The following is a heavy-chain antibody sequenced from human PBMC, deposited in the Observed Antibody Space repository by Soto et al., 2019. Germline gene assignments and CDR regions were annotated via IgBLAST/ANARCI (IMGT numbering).Heavy chain of an antibody. D-gene: IGHD3-10*01. J-gene: IGHJ5*02. CDR3: AKGGSHWIDP. V-gene: IGHV4-61*01. Sequence: SVTLSLNRTGSGVSTTGETSLRSSIRKPPGKGLEWIGYISYSGSTKYNTSLHRRVYISADTSRNPLSLKLYSVTAADTALYFCAKGGSHWIDPLCLGDLVTISS. CDR2: ISYSGST. CDR1: GVSTTGETSL.